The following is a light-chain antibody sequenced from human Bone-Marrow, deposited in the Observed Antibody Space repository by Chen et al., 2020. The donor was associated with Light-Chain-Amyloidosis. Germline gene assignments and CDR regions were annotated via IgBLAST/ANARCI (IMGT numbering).Light chain of an antibody. J-gene: IGLJ2*01. CDR2: DVS. V-gene: IGLV2-14*03. Sequence: QFALTQPASVSRSPGPSITISSTGTSSDVGAYNYVSWFQKHPGKAPKLMIYDVSNRTSGVSHRFSGSKSGNTASLTISGLQAEDEADYYCCSFTAISTLVFGGGTKVTVL. CDR3: CSFTAISTLV. CDR1: SSDVGAYNY.